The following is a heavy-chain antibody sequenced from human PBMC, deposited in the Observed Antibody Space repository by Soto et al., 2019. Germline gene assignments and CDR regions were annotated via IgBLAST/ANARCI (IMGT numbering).Heavy chain of an antibody. CDR2: INHSGST. J-gene: IGHJ4*02. CDR1: GGSFSGYY. CDR3: ASAGYCSGGSCYDLAY. V-gene: IGHV4-34*01. Sequence: SETLSLTCAVYGGSFSGYYWSWIRQPPGKGLEWIGEINHSGSTNYNPSLKSRVTISVDTSKNQFSLKLSSVTAADTAVYYCASAGYCSGGSCYDLAYWGQGTLVTVSS. D-gene: IGHD2-15*01.